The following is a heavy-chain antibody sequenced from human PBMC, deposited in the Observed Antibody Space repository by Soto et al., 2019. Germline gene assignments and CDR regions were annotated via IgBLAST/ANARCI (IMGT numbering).Heavy chain of an antibody. J-gene: IGHJ6*02. CDR3: ARDTTPSSSADYYGMDV. V-gene: IGHV3-21*01. Sequence: EVQLVESGGGLVKPGGSLRLSCAASGFTFSSYSMNWVRQAPGKGLEWVSSISSSSSYIYYADSVKGRFTIYRDNAKNSLYLQMNSLRAEDTAVYYCARDTTPSSSADYYGMDVWGQGTTVTVSS. CDR2: ISSSSSYI. D-gene: IGHD2-2*01. CDR1: GFTFSSYS.